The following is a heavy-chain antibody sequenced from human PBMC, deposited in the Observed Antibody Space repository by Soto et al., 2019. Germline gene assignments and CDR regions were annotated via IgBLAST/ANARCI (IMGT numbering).Heavy chain of an antibody. CDR1: GFTLGSHR. Sequence: DVQLVESGGGLVQPGGSLRVSCAASGFTLGSHRIHWVRQPPGKGLEGVSRIDTDGGGTSYADSVKGRFTISTDNAKNTVYLQMNGLRAEDTAVYYCATVFDLWGQGTLVTVSS. CDR2: IDTDGGGT. J-gene: IGHJ5*02. CDR3: ATVFDL. V-gene: IGHV3-74*01.